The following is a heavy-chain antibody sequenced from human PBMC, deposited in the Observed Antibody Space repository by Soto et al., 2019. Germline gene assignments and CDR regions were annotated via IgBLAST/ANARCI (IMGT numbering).Heavy chain of an antibody. V-gene: IGHV1-69*13. CDR1: GGTFGTYG. CDR3: ARSYDFLICPPLSNYYGMDF. J-gene: IGHJ6*02. CDR2: IVPLTGTP. Sequence: AASVKVSCKTSGGTFGTYGIGWARQAPGQGLEWMGGIVPLTGTPNYAQKFQGRVTITADEASSTVHMRLSSLRSDDTAVYFCARSYDFLICPPLSNYYGMDFWGQGTTVTVSS. D-gene: IGHD3-9*01.